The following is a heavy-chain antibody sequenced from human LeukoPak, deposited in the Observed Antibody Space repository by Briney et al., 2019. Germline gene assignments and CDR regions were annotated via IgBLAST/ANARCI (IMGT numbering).Heavy chain of an antibody. V-gene: IGHV4-59*08. CDR2: IYYSGST. CDR3: ARRPYSRLGGFDY. CDR1: GGSISSYY. D-gene: IGHD6-13*01. Sequence: SETLSLTCTVSGGSISSYYWSWIRQPPGKGLEWIGYIYYSGSTNYNPSLKSRVTISVDTSKNQFSLKLSSVTAADTAVYYCARRPYSRLGGFDYWGQGTLVTVSS. J-gene: IGHJ4*02.